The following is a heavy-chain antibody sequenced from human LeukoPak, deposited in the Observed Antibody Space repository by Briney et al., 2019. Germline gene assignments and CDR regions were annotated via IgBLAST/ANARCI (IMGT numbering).Heavy chain of an antibody. J-gene: IGHJ5*02. Sequence: ASVKVSCKASGYTFTSYYMHWVRQAPGQGLEWMGIINPSGGSTSYAQKFQGRVTMIRDTSTSTVYMELSSLRSEDTAVYYCARAHNRITMIVGFDPWGQGTLVTVSS. CDR1: GYTFTSYY. CDR2: INPSGGST. V-gene: IGHV1-46*01. CDR3: ARAHNRITMIVGFDP. D-gene: IGHD3-22*01.